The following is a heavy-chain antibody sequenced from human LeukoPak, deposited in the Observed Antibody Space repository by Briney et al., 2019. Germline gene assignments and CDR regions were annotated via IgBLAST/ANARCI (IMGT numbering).Heavy chain of an antibody. D-gene: IGHD2-2*01. CDR1: GFTFSSYA. CDR2: ISGSGGSK. Sequence: GGSLRLSCAASGFTFSSYAMSWVRQAPGKGLEWVSSISGSGGSKYSADSVTGRFTISRDISMNTLYLQMNSLRAEDTAVYYCAKAGGFCSGTSCPTDSWGQGTLVTVSS. J-gene: IGHJ4*02. CDR3: AKAGGFCSGTSCPTDS. V-gene: IGHV3-23*01.